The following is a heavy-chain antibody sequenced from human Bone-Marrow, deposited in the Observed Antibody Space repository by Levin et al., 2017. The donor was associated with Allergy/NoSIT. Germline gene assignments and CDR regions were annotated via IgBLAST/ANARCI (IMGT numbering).Heavy chain of an antibody. V-gene: IGHV4-59*01. J-gene: IGHJ6*02. D-gene: IGHD3-3*01. Sequence: PGGSLRLSCTVSGGSISQYYWSWIRQAPGKGLEWIAYAYYLGTTYSNPSLKNRVTISLDTSSNQFSLKLTSVTAADTAVYYCARDLSWSNNFYFYGMDAWGQGITVIVSS. CDR3: ARDLSWSNNFYFYGMDA. CDR1: GGSISQYY. CDR2: AYYLGTT.